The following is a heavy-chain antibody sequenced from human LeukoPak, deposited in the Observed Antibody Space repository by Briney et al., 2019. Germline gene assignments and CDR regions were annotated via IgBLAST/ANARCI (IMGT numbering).Heavy chain of an antibody. D-gene: IGHD3-22*01. CDR2: IHSDGITT. V-gene: IGHV3-74*01. CDR1: GFTFSSYW. CDR3: ARDGPAYYDSSGYSDY. J-gene: IGHJ4*02. Sequence: GGSLRLSCAASGFTFSSYWMHWVRQAPGRGLVWVSRIHSDGITTNYADSVKGRFTISRDNAKNSLYLQMNSLRAEDTAVYYCARDGPAYYDSSGYSDYWGQGTLVTVSS.